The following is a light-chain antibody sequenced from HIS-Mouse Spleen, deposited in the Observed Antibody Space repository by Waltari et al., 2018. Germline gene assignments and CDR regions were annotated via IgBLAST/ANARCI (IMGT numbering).Light chain of an antibody. CDR3: YSAADNNLGV. J-gene: IGLJ3*02. CDR2: KDS. Sequence: SYELTQPSSVSVSPGQTARSTCSGDVLAKTYARWFQQKPGQAPVLVIYKDSERPSGIPERFSGSSSGTTVTLTISGAQVEDEADYYCYSAADNNLGVFGGGTKLTVL. V-gene: IGLV3-27*01. CDR1: VLAKTY.